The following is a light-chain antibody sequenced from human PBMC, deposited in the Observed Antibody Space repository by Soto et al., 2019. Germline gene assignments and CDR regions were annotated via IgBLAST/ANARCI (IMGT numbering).Light chain of an antibody. Sequence: EIVLTHSPATLSLSPGERATLSCRASQSVSSYLAWYQHKPGQAPRLLIYDASNRATGIPARFSGSGSGTDLTLTISRLVTEDFAVYYCQQRSNWPPFTFGPVAKVDIK. V-gene: IGKV3-11*01. CDR2: DAS. CDR1: QSVSSY. J-gene: IGKJ3*01. CDR3: QQRSNWPPFT.